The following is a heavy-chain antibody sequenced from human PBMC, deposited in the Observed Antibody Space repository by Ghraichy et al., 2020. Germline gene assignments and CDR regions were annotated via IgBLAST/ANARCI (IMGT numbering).Heavy chain of an antibody. CDR1: GLTFTRCC. V-gene: IGHV3-21*01. J-gene: IGHJ6*02. CDR2: TSRTSGCDI. Sequence: GGSLRLSCAASGLTFTRCCLTWVRQAPGKGLEWVLITSRTSGCDIHYADSVKGRFTISRDNAQNSLYPQMTSLRAEGTVTCYSATVLQYFDLWRPYYDYYNTVDVWGQGTSVTVSS. D-gene: IGHD3-3*01. CDR3: ATVLQYFDLWRPYYDYYNTVDV.